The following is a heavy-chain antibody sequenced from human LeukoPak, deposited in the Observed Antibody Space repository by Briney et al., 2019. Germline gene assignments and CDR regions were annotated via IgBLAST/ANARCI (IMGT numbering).Heavy chain of an antibody. CDR1: GFTFSSYS. CDR2: ISSSSSYI. Sequence: PGGSLRLSCAASGFTFSSYSMNWVRQAPGKGLEWVSSISSSSSYIYYADSVKGRFTISRDNAKNSLYLQMNSLRAEDTALYYCARHGFYCNSTSCSLLDYWGQGTLVTVSS. J-gene: IGHJ4*02. V-gene: IGHV3-21*04. D-gene: IGHD2-2*01. CDR3: ARHGFYCNSTSCSLLDY.